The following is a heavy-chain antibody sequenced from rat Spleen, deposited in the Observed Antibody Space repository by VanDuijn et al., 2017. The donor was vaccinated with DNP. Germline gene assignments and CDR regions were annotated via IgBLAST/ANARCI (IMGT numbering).Heavy chain of an antibody. D-gene: IGHD1-7*01. CDR2: IWSGGTT. V-gene: IGHV2-30*01. CDR1: DFSLTNWN. Sequence: QVQLKESGLGLVQPSQTLSLTCTVSDFSLTNWNVHWVRQPPGKGLEWMGAIWSGGTTDYNSALKSRLSISRDTSKSQVFLEVHSLQPEDTGTYYCTRHDYYFDYWGQGVMVTVSS. CDR3: TRHDYYFDY. J-gene: IGHJ2*01.